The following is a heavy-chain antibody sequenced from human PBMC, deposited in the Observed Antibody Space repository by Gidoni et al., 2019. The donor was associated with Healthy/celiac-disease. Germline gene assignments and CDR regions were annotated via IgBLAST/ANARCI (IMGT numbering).Heavy chain of an antibody. V-gene: IGHV4-30-4*01. Sequence: QVQLQESGPGLVKPSQTLSLTCTVSGGSISSGDYYWSWIRQPPGKGLEWIGYIYYSGSTYYNPSLKSRVTISVDTSKNQFSLKLSSVTAADTAVYYCARDAQIRGSGGSCYDYWGQGTLVTVSS. J-gene: IGHJ4*02. CDR1: GGSISSGDYY. CDR2: IYYSGST. CDR3: ARDAQIRGSGGSCYDY. D-gene: IGHD2-15*01.